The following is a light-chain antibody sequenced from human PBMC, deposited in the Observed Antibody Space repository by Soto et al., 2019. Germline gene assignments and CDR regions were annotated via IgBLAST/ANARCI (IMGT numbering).Light chain of an antibody. J-gene: IGKJ2*01. CDR3: QQYSGWPYT. CDR1: QRISNH. V-gene: IGKV3-15*01. Sequence: EIVMTQSPATLAVSPGESATLSCRASQRISNHLTWYQQKPGQPPRLLIYGASTRATGIPARFSGSGSGTEFTLTISSLQSEDFAVYYCQQYSGWPYTFGQGTKLEIK. CDR2: GAS.